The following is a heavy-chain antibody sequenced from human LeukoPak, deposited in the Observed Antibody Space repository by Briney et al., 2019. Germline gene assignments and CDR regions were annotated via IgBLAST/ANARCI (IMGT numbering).Heavy chain of an antibody. CDR3: ARDRCGSTSCYASHGFDF. D-gene: IGHD2-2*01. Sequence: GGSLRLSCAASGFTFSSYAMSWVRQAPGKGLEWASAISGSGGSTYYADSVKGRFTISRDNAQNSLYLQMNSLRAEDTAVYYCARDRCGSTSCYASHGFDFWGHGTMVTASS. CDR1: GFTFSSYA. CDR2: ISGSGGST. J-gene: IGHJ3*01. V-gene: IGHV3-23*01.